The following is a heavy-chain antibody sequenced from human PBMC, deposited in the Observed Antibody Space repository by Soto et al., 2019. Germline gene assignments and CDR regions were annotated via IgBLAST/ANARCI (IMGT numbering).Heavy chain of an antibody. J-gene: IGHJ4*02. CDR1: GLTFGGYE. CDR3: ARNYYDRSGFPGY. V-gene: IGHV3-48*03. CDR2: ISSSGSSK. Sequence: GGSLRLSCGASGLTFGGYEMNWVRQAPGRGLEWVSFISSSGSSKYYADSVKGRFTISRDNAQNSLYLQMDSLRVEDTAVYYCARNYYDRSGFPGYWGQGTLVTV. D-gene: IGHD3-22*01.